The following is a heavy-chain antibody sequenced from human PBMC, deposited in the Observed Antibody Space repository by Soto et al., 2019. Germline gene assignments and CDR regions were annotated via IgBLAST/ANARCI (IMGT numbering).Heavy chain of an antibody. V-gene: IGHV4-61*01. Sequence: QVQLQESGPGLVKPSETLSLTCTVSGGSFKSGSYSWSWIRQPPGKGLEWIGYVYHTGRTSYTPSLKSRVSISMDTSKNQFSLNLASVPAAATAVYFCARDFAYFDSWGQGTLVTVSS. CDR1: GGSFKSGSYS. CDR3: ARDFAYFDS. D-gene: IGHD3-3*01. J-gene: IGHJ4*02. CDR2: VYHTGRT.